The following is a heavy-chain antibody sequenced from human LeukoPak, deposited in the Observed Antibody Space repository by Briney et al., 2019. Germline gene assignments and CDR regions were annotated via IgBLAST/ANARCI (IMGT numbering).Heavy chain of an antibody. CDR1: GYSFTGFW. V-gene: IGHV5-51*01. Sequence: GESLKISCKGSGYSFTGFWIGWARQMPGKGLEWMGIIYPSDSDTRYSPSFQGQVTISADKSISIAYLQWSSLKASDTAMYYCTRVGGRIAARSLREAFDSWGQGTLVTVSS. J-gene: IGHJ4*02. CDR2: IYPSDSDT. D-gene: IGHD6-6*01. CDR3: TRVGGRIAARSLREAFDS.